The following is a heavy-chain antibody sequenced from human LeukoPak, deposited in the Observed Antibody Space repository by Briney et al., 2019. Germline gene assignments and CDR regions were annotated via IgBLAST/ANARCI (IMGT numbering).Heavy chain of an antibody. CDR1: GGSISSYY. CDR3: ARVSSGGISDAFDI. V-gene: IGHV4-59*01. J-gene: IGHJ3*02. CDR2: IYYSGST. Sequence: PSETLSLTCTVSGGSISSYYWSWIRQPPGKGLEWIGYIYYSGSTNYNPSLKSRVTISVDTSKNQFSLKLSSVTAADTAVYYCARVSSGGISDAFDIWGQGTMVTVSS. D-gene: IGHD2-15*01.